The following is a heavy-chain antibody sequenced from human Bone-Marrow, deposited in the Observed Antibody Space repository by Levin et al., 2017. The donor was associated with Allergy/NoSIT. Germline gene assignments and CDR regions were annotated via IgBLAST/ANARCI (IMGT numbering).Heavy chain of an antibody. J-gene: IGHJ4*02. Sequence: ASVKVSCKASGGTFSSYAISWVRQAPGQGLEWMGGIIPIFGTANYAQKFQGRVTITADESTSTAYMELSSLRSEDTAVYYCARDDRTYSSGWYGPNFDYWGQGTLVTVSS. CDR1: GGTFSSYA. CDR2: IIPIFGTA. V-gene: IGHV1-69*13. D-gene: IGHD6-19*01. CDR3: ARDDRTYSSGWYGPNFDY.